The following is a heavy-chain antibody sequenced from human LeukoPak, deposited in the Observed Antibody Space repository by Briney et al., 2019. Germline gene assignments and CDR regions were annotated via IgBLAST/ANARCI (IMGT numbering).Heavy chain of an antibody. CDR3: AELGITMFGGV. D-gene: IGHD3-10*02. CDR1: GFTFDDYG. V-gene: IGHV3-20*04. Sequence: GGSLRLSCAASGFTFDDYGMSWVRQAPGKGLEWVSGINWNGGSTVYADSVKGRFTISRDNAKNSLYLQMNSLRAEDTAVYYCAELGITMFGGVWGKGTTVSISS. CDR2: INWNGGST. J-gene: IGHJ6*04.